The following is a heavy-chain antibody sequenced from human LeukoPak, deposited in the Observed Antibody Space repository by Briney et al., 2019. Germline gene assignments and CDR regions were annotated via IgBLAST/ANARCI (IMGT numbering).Heavy chain of an antibody. CDR3: ARDYDSSGYLVY. J-gene: IGHJ4*02. CDR1: GYTFTSYG. Sequence: ASVKVSCKASGYTFTSYGISWVRQAPGQGLEWMGRIIPILGIANYAQKFQGRVTITADKSTSTAYMELSSLRSEDTAVYYCARDYDSSGYLVYWGQGTLVTVSS. V-gene: IGHV1-69*04. CDR2: IIPILGIA. D-gene: IGHD3-22*01.